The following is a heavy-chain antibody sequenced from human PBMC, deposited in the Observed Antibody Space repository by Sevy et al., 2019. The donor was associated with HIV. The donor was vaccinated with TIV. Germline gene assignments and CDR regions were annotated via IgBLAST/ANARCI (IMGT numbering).Heavy chain of an antibody. CDR3: ARDDRDPYSSSWYFAFDI. D-gene: IGHD6-19*01. J-gene: IGHJ3*02. CDR2: ITSSSSNI. CDR1: GFTFSSYA. V-gene: IGHV3-48*01. Sequence: GGSLRLSCTASGFTFSSYAMNWVRQAPGKGLEWLSHITSSSSNIYYADSVKGRFTISRDNAKNSLYLQMNSLTAEDTAVYYCARDDRDPYSSSWYFAFDIWGQGTMVTVSS.